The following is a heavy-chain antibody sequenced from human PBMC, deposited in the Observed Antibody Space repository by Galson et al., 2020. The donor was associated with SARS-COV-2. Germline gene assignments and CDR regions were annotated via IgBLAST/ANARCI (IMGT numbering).Heavy chain of an antibody. CDR3: ARAYYGSGSLQTPYYYYGMDG. CDR2: IDWDEDK. CDR1: GFSLNTSGMC. V-gene: IGHV2-70*01. J-gene: IGHJ6*02. Sequence: SGPTQVKPTQTLTLTCTFSGFSLNTSGMCVSWIRQPPGKALEWLALIDWDEDKYYSTSLKTRLTISKDTSKSQVVLTMANMDPVDTATYYCARAYYGSGSLQTPYYYYGMDGWGQGTTVTVSS. D-gene: IGHD3-10*01.